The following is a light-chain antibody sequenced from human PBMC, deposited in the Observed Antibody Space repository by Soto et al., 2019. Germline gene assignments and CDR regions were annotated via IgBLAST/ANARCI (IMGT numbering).Light chain of an antibody. CDR1: QSVSRN. CDR2: GAS. J-gene: IGKJ5*01. Sequence: EIVMTQSPATLSVSPGERATLSCRASQSVSRNLAWYQQKPGQAPRPLIYGASTRATGIPARFSGSRSGTDFTLTISSLLSEDFADYYCQQYDNWPPITFGHGTRLEIK. CDR3: QQYDNWPPIT. V-gene: IGKV3-15*01.